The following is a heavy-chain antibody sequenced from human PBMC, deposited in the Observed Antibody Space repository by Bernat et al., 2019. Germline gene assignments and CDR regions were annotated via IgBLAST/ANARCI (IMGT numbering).Heavy chain of an antibody. V-gene: IGHV3-30*18. CDR3: AKDQLGPGLAGIAVAGADYGMDV. D-gene: IGHD6-19*01. CDR1: GFTFSSYG. Sequence: QVQLVESGGGVVQPGRSLRLSCAASGFTFSSYGMHWVRQAPGKGLEWVAVISYDGSNKYYADSVKGRFTISRDNSKNTLYLQMNSLRAEDTAVYYCAKDQLGPGLAGIAVAGADYGMDVWGQGTTVTVSS. CDR2: ISYDGSNK. J-gene: IGHJ6*02.